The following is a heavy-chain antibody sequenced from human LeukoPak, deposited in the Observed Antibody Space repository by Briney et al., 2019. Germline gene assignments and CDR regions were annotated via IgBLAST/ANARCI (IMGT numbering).Heavy chain of an antibody. V-gene: IGHV5-51*01. Sequence: PGESLKISCKGSGYSSSKYWIGWVRQMPGKGLEWMGLICPGDSDTRYSPSFQGQVTMSADKSIGTAYLQWSSLKASDTAIYYCARHDKGGSSWSDYWGQGTLVTVSS. D-gene: IGHD6-13*01. CDR2: ICPGDSDT. CDR3: ARHDKGGSSWSDY. J-gene: IGHJ4*02. CDR1: GYSSSKYW.